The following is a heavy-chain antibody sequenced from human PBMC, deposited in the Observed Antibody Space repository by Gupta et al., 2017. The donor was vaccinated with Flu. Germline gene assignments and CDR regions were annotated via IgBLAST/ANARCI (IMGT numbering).Heavy chain of an antibody. J-gene: IGHJ4*03. CDR3: ARALAAPFYFDS. CDR2: IVHTGTA. V-gene: IGHV4-31*03. Sequence: QVQLQESGPGLVKPSEMLSFACSVSGGSISNDDHYWTWVRQFPGRGLEWIGYIVHTGTAYYNPSLESRLTMSIDSSRVQFSLSLRFVTAADTAIYYCARALAAPFYFDSWGPGTLVAVSS. D-gene: IGHD6-13*01. CDR1: GGSISNDDHY.